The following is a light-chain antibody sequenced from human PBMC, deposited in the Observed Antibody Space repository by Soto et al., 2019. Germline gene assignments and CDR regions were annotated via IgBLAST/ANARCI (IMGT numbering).Light chain of an antibody. J-gene: IGKJ1*01. CDR3: QHYNNWPRT. CDR1: QSVSSN. V-gene: IGKV3-15*01. Sequence: EIVMTQSPATLSVSPGERATLSCRASQSVSSNLPWYQQKPGQPPRLLIYGASTRAPGIPARFSGSGSGTEFTLTISSLQSEDFAVYYCQHYNNWPRTFGQGTKVEIK. CDR2: GAS.